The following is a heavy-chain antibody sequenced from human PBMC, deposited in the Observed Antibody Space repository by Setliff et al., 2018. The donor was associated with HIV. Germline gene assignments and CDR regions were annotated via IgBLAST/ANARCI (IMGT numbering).Heavy chain of an antibody. V-gene: IGHV3-7*01. CDR1: GFTFSSAW. Sequence: PGGSLRLSCAASGFTFSSAWMGWVRQAPAKGLEWVANISPDGSATYYVDSVKGRFTISRDNAKNSLYLHINSLRAEDTAVYYCARHELVGYYYSIDYWGQGTLVTVSS. CDR2: ISPDGSAT. J-gene: IGHJ4*02. CDR3: ARHELVGYYYSIDY. D-gene: IGHD3-22*01.